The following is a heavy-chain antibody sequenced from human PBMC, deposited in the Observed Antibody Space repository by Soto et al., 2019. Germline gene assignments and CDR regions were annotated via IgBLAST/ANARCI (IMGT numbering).Heavy chain of an antibody. J-gene: IGHJ4*02. CDR3: AKDYYGSGSYYKVFEY. CDR1: GFTFSSYA. Sequence: GGSLRLSCAASGFTFSSYAMSWVRQAPGKGLEWVSAISGSGGSTYYADSVKGRFTISRDNSKNTLYLQMNSLRAEDTAVYYCAKDYYGSGSYYKVFEYWGQGTLVTVSS. V-gene: IGHV3-23*01. CDR2: ISGSGGST. D-gene: IGHD3-10*01.